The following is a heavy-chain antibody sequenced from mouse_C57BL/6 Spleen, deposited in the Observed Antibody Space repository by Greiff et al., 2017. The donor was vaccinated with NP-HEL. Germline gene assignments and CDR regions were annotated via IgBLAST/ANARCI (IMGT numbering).Heavy chain of an antibody. CDR3: ARSRAGDGYYGY. CDR2: IYPGSGNT. J-gene: IGHJ2*01. Sequence: VQLQQSGAELVRPGASVKLSCKASGYTFTDYYINWVKQRPGQGLEWIARIYPGSGNTYYNEKFKGKATLTAEKSSSTAYMQLSSLTSEDSAVYFCARSRAGDGYYGYWGQGTTLTVSS. D-gene: IGHD2-3*01. V-gene: IGHV1-76*01. CDR1: GYTFTDYY.